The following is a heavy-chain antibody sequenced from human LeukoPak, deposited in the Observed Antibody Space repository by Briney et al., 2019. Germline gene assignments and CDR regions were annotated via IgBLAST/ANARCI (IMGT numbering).Heavy chain of an antibody. CDR2: IIPIFGTA. V-gene: IGHV1-69*13. D-gene: IGHD4-17*01. Sequence: SVKVSCKASGGTFSSYAISWVRQAPGQGLEWMGGIIPIFGTANYAQKSQGRVTITADESTSTAYMELSSLRSEDTAVYYCAREGETVTTHWFDPWGQGTLVTVSS. CDR3: AREGETVTTHWFDP. J-gene: IGHJ5*02. CDR1: GGTFSSYA.